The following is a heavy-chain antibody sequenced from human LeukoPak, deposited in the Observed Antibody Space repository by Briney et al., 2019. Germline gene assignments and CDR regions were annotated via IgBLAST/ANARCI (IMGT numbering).Heavy chain of an antibody. J-gene: IGHJ4*02. CDR3: ARHGYSSSWAYFDY. V-gene: IGHV4-59*08. CDR2: IYYSGST. Sequence: SETLSLTCTVSGGSISSYYWSWIRQPPGKGLEGIGYIYYSGSTNYNPSLKSRVTISVDTSKNQFSLKLSSVTAADTAVYYCARHGYSSSWAYFDYWGQGTLVTVSS. CDR1: GGSISSYY. D-gene: IGHD6-13*01.